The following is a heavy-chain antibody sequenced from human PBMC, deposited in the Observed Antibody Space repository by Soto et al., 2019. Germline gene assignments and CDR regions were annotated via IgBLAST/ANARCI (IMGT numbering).Heavy chain of an antibody. Sequence: QVQLVESGGGLVKPGGSLRLSCAASGFVFSDYYMNWIRQAPGKGLEWISYISNSGSTIYYADSVKGRFTISRDNAKNSVSLEMNSLRAEDTAVYYCARLRAAGIYYYYGMNVWGQGTTVTVSS. CDR3: ARLRAAGIYYYYGMNV. CDR1: GFVFSDYY. V-gene: IGHV3-11*01. D-gene: IGHD6-13*01. CDR2: ISNSGSTI. J-gene: IGHJ6*02.